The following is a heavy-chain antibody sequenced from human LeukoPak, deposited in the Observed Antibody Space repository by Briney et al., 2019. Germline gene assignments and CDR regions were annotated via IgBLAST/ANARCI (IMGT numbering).Heavy chain of an antibody. V-gene: IGHV1-69*04. CDR3: AREEGVRAAIRPLYYYYYGMDV. D-gene: IGHD2-2*02. CDR1: GGTFSSYA. CDR2: IIPILGIA. Sequence: SVKVSCKASGGTFSSYAFSWVRQATGQGLVWMGRIIPILGIANYAQKFQGKVTITADKTTSTAYMELSSLRSEDTAVYYCAREEGVRAAIRPLYYYYYGMDVWGQGTTVTVSS. J-gene: IGHJ6*02.